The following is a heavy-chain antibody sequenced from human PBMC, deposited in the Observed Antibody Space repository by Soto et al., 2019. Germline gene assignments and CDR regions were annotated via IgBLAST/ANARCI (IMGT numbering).Heavy chain of an antibody. CDR2: IIPIFGTA. Sequence: QVQLVQSGAEVKKPGSSVKVSCKASGGTFSSYAISWVRQAPGQGLEWMGGIIPIFGTANYAQKFQGRVTITADEATSTAYMELSSLRSEDTAVYYCARVRVTIFGVVNRVQGMDVWGQGTTVTVSS. D-gene: IGHD3-3*01. CDR3: ARVRVTIFGVVNRVQGMDV. CDR1: GGTFSSYA. J-gene: IGHJ6*02. V-gene: IGHV1-69*01.